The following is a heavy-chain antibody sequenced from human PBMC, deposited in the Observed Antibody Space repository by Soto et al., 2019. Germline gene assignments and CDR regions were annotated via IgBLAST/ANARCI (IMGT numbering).Heavy chain of an antibody. CDR2: IYYSGST. Sequence: SETLSLTCTVSGGSISSSSYYWGWIRQPPGKGLEWIGSIYYSGSTYYNPSLKSRVTIPVDMSKNLFSLKLSSVTAADTAVYYCARGSYEGYYYYYMDVWGKGTTVTVSS. J-gene: IGHJ6*03. CDR1: GGSISSSSYY. V-gene: IGHV4-39*01. CDR3: ARGSYEGYYYYYMDV. D-gene: IGHD3-22*01.